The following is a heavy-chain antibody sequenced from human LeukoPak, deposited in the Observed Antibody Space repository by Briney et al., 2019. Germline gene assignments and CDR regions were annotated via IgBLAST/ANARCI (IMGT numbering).Heavy chain of an antibody. Sequence: GGSLRLSCAASGFTFSSYEMNWVRRAPGKGLEWVSYISSSGSTIYYADSVKGRFTISRDNAKNSLYLQMNSPRAEDTAVYYCARDWWELPVYWGQGTLVTVSS. CDR1: GFTFSSYE. V-gene: IGHV3-48*03. J-gene: IGHJ4*02. D-gene: IGHD1-26*01. CDR3: ARDWWELPVY. CDR2: ISSSGSTI.